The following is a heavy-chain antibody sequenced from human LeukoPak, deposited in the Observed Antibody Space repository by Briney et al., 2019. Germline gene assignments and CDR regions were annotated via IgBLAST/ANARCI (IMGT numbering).Heavy chain of an antibody. Sequence: SETLSLTCAVYGGSFSGYYWSWIRQPPGKGLEWIGEINHSGSTNYNPSLKSRVTISVDTSKNQFSLRLSSVTAADTAVYYCARVGTIFYYYYYYGMDVWGQGTTVTVSS. CDR1: GGSFSGYY. D-gene: IGHD3-9*01. J-gene: IGHJ6*02. V-gene: IGHV4-34*01. CDR2: INHSGST. CDR3: ARVGTIFYYYYYYGMDV.